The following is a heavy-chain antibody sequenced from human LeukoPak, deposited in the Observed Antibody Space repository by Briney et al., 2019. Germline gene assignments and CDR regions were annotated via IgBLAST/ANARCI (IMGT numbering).Heavy chain of an antibody. CDR1: GYTFTSYG. D-gene: IGHD3-22*01. Sequence: ASVKVSCKASGYTFTSYGISWVRQAPGQGLEWMGWISAYNGNTNYAQKLQGRVTMTTDTSTSTAYMELRSLRSDDTAVYYCARGDDYYDSSGYYYTRFDPWGQGTLVTVSS. CDR2: ISAYNGNT. CDR3: ARGDDYYDSSGYYYTRFDP. V-gene: IGHV1-18*01. J-gene: IGHJ5*02.